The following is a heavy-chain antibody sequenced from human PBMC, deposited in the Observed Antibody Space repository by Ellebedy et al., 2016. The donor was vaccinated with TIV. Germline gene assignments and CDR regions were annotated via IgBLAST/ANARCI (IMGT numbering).Heavy chain of an antibody. CDR1: GGSISSSSYY. J-gene: IGHJ5*02. D-gene: IGHD4-11*01. V-gene: IGHV4-39*07. Sequence: MPGGSLRLSCTVSGGSISSSSYYWGWIRQPPGKGLEWIGSIYYSGSTNYNPSLKSRVTISVDTSKNQFSLKLSSVTAADTAVYYCARRTTPYNWFDPWGQGTLVTVSS. CDR2: IYYSGST. CDR3: ARRTTPYNWFDP.